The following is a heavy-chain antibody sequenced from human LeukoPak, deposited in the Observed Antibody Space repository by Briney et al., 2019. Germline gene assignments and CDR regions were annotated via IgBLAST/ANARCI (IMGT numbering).Heavy chain of an antibody. J-gene: IGHJ4*02. D-gene: IGHD5-18*01. CDR1: GYTFTGYY. CDR3: ARGGRVYRYGSGDY. Sequence: ASVKVSCKASGYTFTGYYKHWVRHAPGQGLEWMGWINPNSGGTNYAQKFQGRVTMARDTSISTAYMELSRLRSDDTAVYYCARGGRVYRYGSGDYWGQGTLVTVSS. CDR2: INPNSGGT. V-gene: IGHV1-2*02.